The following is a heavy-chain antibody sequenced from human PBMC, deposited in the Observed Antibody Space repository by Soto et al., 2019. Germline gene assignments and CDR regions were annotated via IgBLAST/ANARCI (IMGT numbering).Heavy chain of an antibody. D-gene: IGHD1-20*01. CDR3: ARDSSKVTGTTWFDP. Sequence: ASVKVSCKASGYTFTSYYMHWGRQAPGQGLEWMGIINPSGGSTSYAQKFQGRVTMTRDTSTSTVYMELSSLRSEDTAVYYCARDSSKVTGTTWFDPWGQGTLVTVSS. V-gene: IGHV1-46*03. J-gene: IGHJ5*02. CDR1: GYTFTSYY. CDR2: INPSGGST.